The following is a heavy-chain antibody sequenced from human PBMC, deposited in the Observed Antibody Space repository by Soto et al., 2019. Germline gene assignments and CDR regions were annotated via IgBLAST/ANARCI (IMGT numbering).Heavy chain of an antibody. CDR1: GGTFSSYT. V-gene: IGHV1-69*02. J-gene: IGHJ4*02. Sequence: QVQLVQSGAGVEKPGYSVKVSCKASGGTFSSYTISWVRQAPGQGLEWMGRIIPILGIANYAQKFQGRVTITADKSTSTAYMELSSLRSEDTAVYYCAGGDLGYCSSTSCSDYWGQGTLVTVSS. D-gene: IGHD2-2*01. CDR3: AGGDLGYCSSTSCSDY. CDR2: IIPILGIA.